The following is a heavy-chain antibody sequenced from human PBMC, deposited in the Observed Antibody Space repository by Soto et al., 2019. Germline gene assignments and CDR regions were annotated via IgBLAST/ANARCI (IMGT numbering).Heavy chain of an antibody. V-gene: IGHV3-23*01. Sequence: HPGGSLRLSCTASGFTFGSYAMTWVRQAPGKGPEWVSAITAGGDSTYYADSVQGRFTISRDNSRTTLYLQMNSLRAEDTAAYYCAKVGVRYCSGGSCYFHHWGQGTLVTVSS. D-gene: IGHD2-15*01. CDR3: AKVGVRYCSGGSCYFHH. CDR2: ITAGGDST. CDR1: GFTFGSYA. J-gene: IGHJ4*02.